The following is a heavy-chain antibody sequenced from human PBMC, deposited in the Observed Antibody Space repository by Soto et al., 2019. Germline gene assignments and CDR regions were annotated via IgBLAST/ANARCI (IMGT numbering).Heavy chain of an antibody. CDR3: ARGYYDSSGVDI. CDR1: GGTFSSYA. D-gene: IGHD3-22*01. Sequence: QVQLVQSGAEVKKPGSSVKVSCKASGGTFSSYAISWVRQAPGQGLEWMGGIIPIFGTANYAQKFQGRVTITAAEATSTAYMELSILRSEDTAVYYCARGYYDSSGVDIWGQGTMVTVSS. CDR2: IIPIFGTA. J-gene: IGHJ3*02. V-gene: IGHV1-69*01.